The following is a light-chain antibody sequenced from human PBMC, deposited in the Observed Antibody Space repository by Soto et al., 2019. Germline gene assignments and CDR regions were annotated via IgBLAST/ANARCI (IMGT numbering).Light chain of an antibody. V-gene: IGKV3-20*01. CDR2: GAS. Sequence: EIVLTQSPGTLSLSPGERATPSCRASQSFNSIYLAWYQQKPGQTPRLLVYGASSRATGIPDRFSGSGSGTDFTLEISRVETEDVGIYYCMQSTQLPPTFGQGTRLEIK. CDR3: MQSTQLPPT. CDR1: QSFNSIY. J-gene: IGKJ5*01.